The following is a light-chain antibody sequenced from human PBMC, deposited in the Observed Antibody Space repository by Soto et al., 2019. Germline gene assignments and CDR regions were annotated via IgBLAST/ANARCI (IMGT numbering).Light chain of an antibody. V-gene: IGKV3-20*01. Sequence: EIVLTQSPGTLSLSPGERATLSCRASQSVSSSYLAWYQQKPGQAPRLLIYGASSRATGIPDRSSGSGSGTDFTLSISRLEPEDFAVYYCQQYSSSSLWTFGQGTKVEIK. J-gene: IGKJ1*01. CDR3: QQYSSSSLWT. CDR1: QSVSSSY. CDR2: GAS.